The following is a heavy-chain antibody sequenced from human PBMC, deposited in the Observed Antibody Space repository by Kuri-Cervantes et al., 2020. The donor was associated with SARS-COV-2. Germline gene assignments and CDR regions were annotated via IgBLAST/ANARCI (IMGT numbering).Heavy chain of an antibody. D-gene: IGHD3-3*01. J-gene: IGHJ3*02. CDR3: ARHNSLEWSFDAFDI. V-gene: IGHV1-18*04. Sequence: ASVKVSCKASGYTFTSYGISWVRQASGQGLEWMGWISAYNGNTNYAQKLQGRVTMTTDTSTSTAYMELRSLRSDDTAVYYCARHNSLEWSFDAFDIWGQGTMVTVSS. CDR2: ISAYNGNT. CDR1: GYTFTSYG.